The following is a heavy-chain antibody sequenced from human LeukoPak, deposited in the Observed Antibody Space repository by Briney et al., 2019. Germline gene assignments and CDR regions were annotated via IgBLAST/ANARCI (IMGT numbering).Heavy chain of an antibody. Sequence: PGGSLRLSCAASGFTFSNYGMNWVRQAPGKGLEWISYISSSSSLIYYADSVKGRFTISRDNAKNSLYLQMNSLRDEDTAVYYCASGFTYYYDSSGQYSRNYWGQGTLVTVSS. CDR1: GFTFSNYG. CDR2: ISSSSSLI. CDR3: ASGFTYYYDSSGQYSRNY. V-gene: IGHV3-48*02. J-gene: IGHJ4*02. D-gene: IGHD3-22*01.